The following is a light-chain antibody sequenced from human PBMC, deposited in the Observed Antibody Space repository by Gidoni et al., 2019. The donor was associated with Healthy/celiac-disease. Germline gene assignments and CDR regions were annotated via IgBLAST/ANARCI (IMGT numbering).Light chain of an antibody. Sequence: DIQMTQSPSSLSASVGDRVTITCRASQSISSYLNWYQQKPGKAPKLLIYAASSLQSGVPSRFSGSGSGTDFTLIISSLQPEDFATYYCQQSYSTPPYSCGQGTKLEIK. CDR1: QSISSY. V-gene: IGKV1-39*01. J-gene: IGKJ2*03. CDR3: QQSYSTPPYS. CDR2: AAS.